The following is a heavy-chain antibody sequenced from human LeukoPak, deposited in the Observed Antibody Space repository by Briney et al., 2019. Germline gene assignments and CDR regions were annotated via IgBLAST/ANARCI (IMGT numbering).Heavy chain of an antibody. V-gene: IGHV3-48*03. CDR1: GFTFSSYE. Sequence: GGSLRLSCAASGFTFSSYEMNWVRQAPGKGLEWVSYISSSGSTIYYADSVKGRFTISRDNAKNSLYLQMNSLRAEDTAVYYCARDDEWLRLFFDYWGQGTLLTVSS. D-gene: IGHD5-12*01. CDR2: ISSSGSTI. CDR3: ARDDEWLRLFFDY. J-gene: IGHJ4*02.